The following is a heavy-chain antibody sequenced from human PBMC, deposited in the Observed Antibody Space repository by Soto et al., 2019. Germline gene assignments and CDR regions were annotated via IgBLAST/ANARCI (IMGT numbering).Heavy chain of an antibody. CDR3: ARRARPDFYYMDV. J-gene: IGHJ6*03. Sequence: EVQLAESGGGLAQPGGSLRLSCAASGFTLSGYAMDWVRQAPGKGLEYVSGISSNGVGTYYANSVQSRFTISRDNYKNTVYLQMGSLRPEDMAVYYCARRARPDFYYMDVWGKGTTVTVSS. V-gene: IGHV3-64*01. CDR2: ISSNGVGT. D-gene: IGHD6-6*01. CDR1: GFTLSGYA.